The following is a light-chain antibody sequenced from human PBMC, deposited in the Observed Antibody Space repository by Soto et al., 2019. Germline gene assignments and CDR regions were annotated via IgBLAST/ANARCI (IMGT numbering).Light chain of an antibody. Sequence: QSVLTQPASVSGSPGQSITISCTGTTSDVCRYNYVSWHQQHPGKAPKLLIFDVSNRPSGVSDRFSGSKSGNTASLTISGLQAEDEADYYCNSYTTGTTWVFGGGTKLTVL. CDR3: NSYTTGTTWV. J-gene: IGLJ3*02. V-gene: IGLV2-14*01. CDR2: DVS. CDR1: TSDVCRYNY.